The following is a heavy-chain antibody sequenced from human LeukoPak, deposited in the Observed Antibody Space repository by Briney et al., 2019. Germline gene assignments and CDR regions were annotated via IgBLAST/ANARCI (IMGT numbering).Heavy chain of an antibody. V-gene: IGHV4-34*01. CDR1: GGSFSDYY. J-gene: IGHJ4*02. CDR2: INHSGST. Sequence: SETLSLTCAVYGGSFSDYYWSWIRQPPGKGLEWIGEINHSGSTNYTPSLKSRVTISVDTPKNQLSLKLSSVTAADTAVYYCARRVGGYCSSTSCYGPQSPPDYWGQGTLVTVSS. CDR3: ARRVGGYCSSTSCYGPQSPPDY. D-gene: IGHD2-2*01.